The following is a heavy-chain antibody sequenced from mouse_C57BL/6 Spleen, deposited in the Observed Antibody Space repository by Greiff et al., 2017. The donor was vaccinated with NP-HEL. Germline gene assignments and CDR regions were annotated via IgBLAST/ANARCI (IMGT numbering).Heavy chain of an antibody. D-gene: IGHD2-4*01. V-gene: IGHV7-3*01. CDR1: GFTFTDYY. J-gene: IGHJ3*01. CDR2: IRNKANGYTT. CDR3: ARSLPAFDYDLWFAY. Sequence: EVKLVESGGGLVQPGGSLSLSCAASGFTFTDYYMSWVRQPPGKALEWLGFIRNKANGYTTEYSASVKGRFTISRDNSQSILYLQMNALTAEDSATYYCARSLPAFDYDLWFAYWGQGTLVTVSA.